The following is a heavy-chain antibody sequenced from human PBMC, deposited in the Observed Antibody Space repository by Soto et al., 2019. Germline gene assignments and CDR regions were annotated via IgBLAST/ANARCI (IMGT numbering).Heavy chain of an antibody. V-gene: IGHV3-21*01. D-gene: IGHD1-26*01. CDR1: GFTFSTYN. Sequence: KAGGSLRLSCAASGFTFSTYNMNWVRRAPGKGLEWVSSISSSSSYIYYADSVKGRFTISRDNAKNSLYLQMNSLRAEDTAVYYCAYDSGSYSHFDYWGQGTLVTVSS. CDR2: ISSSSSYI. J-gene: IGHJ4*02. CDR3: AYDSGSYSHFDY.